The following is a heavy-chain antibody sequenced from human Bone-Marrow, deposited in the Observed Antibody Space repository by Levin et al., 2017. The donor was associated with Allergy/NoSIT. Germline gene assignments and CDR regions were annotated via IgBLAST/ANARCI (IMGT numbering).Heavy chain of an antibody. D-gene: IGHD3-9*01. Sequence: PGESLKISCAASGFTFSSYGMHWVRQAPGQGLEWVAPIASDGSNTYYIDSVKGRFTVSRDNSKNTLYLQMNSLRAEDTAVYYCAKSAYNILTGTPSHDAFDIWGQGTMVTVSS. CDR2: IASDGSNT. V-gene: IGHV3-30*18. J-gene: IGHJ3*02. CDR1: GFTFSSYG. CDR3: AKSAYNILTGTPSHDAFDI.